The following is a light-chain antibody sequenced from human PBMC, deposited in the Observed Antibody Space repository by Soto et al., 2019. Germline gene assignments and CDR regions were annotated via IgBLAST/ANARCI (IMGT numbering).Light chain of an antibody. CDR3: QQYGSAPPYT. V-gene: IGKV3-20*01. Sequence: MVLTQSPGTLSLSPGERATLSCRASRSFASSYLGRYQQKPGQAPRLLLYAASKRATGIPDRVSGSGSGTDFPLSINSLDAEDSAVYYCQQYGSAPPYTFGQGTKVEI. CDR1: RSFASSY. CDR2: AAS. J-gene: IGKJ2*01.